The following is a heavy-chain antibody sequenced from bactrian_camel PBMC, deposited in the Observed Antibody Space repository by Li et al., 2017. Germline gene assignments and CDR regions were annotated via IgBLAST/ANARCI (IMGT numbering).Heavy chain of an antibody. CDR2: IVSDGTT. Sequence: HVQLVESGGGSVQAGGSLRLSCAGSGYVYAGCSVAWYRQAPGKERELVSSIVSDGTTYDADSIKGRFTISRDNAKNTLYLQLNSLKTEDTAMYYCAKGYAGTWALGGSQGTQVTVS. V-gene: IGHV3S55*01. D-gene: IGHD5*01. CDR1: GYVYAGCS. J-gene: IGHJ4*01.